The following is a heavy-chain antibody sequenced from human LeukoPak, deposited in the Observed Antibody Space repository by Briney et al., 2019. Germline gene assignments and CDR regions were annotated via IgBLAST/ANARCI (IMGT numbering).Heavy chain of an antibody. CDR1: GESITAYY. Sequence: PSETLSLTCAVYGESITAYYWTWIRQPPGKRLEWIGEVRHSGSTNYNPSLKSRVTMSVDMSKNQFSLKLNSVTAADTAVYYCASFRVLYSSGWYFDYWGQGTLVTVSS. D-gene: IGHD6-19*01. CDR2: VRHSGST. J-gene: IGHJ4*02. CDR3: ASFRVLYSSGWYFDY. V-gene: IGHV4-34*01.